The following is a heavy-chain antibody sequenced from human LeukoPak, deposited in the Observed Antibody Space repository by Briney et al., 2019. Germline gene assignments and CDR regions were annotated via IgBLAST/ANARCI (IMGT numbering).Heavy chain of an antibody. V-gene: IGHV3-11*01. CDR1: GFTFSDYY. CDR2: ISSSGSTI. J-gene: IGHJ4*02. Sequence: GGSLRLSCAASGFTFSDYYMTWIRQAPGKGLEWVSYISSSGSTIYCADSVKGRFTISRDNAKNSLYLQMNSLRAEDTAVYYCARCRQGGYYYDSSGYDYWGQGTLVTVSS. CDR3: ARCRQGGYYYDSSGYDY. D-gene: IGHD3-22*01.